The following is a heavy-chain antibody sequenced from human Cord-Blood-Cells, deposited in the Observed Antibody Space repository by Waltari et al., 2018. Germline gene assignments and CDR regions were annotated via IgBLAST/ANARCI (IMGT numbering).Heavy chain of an antibody. Sequence: QVQLVESGGGVVQPGRSLRLSCAASGFTFSSSDMHWVRQAPGKGLEWVAVISYDGSNKYYADSVKGRFTISRDNSKNTLYLQMNSLRAEDTAVYYCASLGGSYLGGDYWGQGTLVTVSS. CDR2: ISYDGSNK. J-gene: IGHJ4*02. CDR1: GFTFSSSD. CDR3: ASLGGSYLGGDY. D-gene: IGHD1-26*01. V-gene: IGHV3-30-3*01.